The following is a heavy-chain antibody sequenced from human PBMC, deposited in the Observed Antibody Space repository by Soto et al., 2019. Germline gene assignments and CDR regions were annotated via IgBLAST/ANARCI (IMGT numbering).Heavy chain of an antibody. CDR3: ARDEATNWFDP. CDR2: IITMFGTT. V-gene: IGHV1-69*06. CDR1: GGTFSNDA. Sequence: QVQLVQSGAEVQKPGSSVKVSCKASGGTFSNDAISWVRQAPGQGLEWMGGIITMFGTTIYAQKFQGRLTMTADRSTTTAYMELSSLRSEDTGVYCCARDEATNWFDPWGQGTLVTVSS. J-gene: IGHJ5*02.